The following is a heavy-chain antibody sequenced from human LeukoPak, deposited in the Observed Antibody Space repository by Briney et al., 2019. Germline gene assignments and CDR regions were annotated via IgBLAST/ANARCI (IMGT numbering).Heavy chain of an antibody. V-gene: IGHV6-1*01. CDR1: GDSFSSINGA. Sequence: SQTLSLTCAISGDSFSSINGAWNWVRQSPSRGLEWLGRTYYRSKWYSDYAVPIQGLMSINPETSKNQFTLHLFSVTPDDTAVYYCARDVATTGWYTFDYWGQGTRVTVSS. CDR2: TYYRSKWYS. J-gene: IGHJ4*02. CDR3: ARDVATTGWYTFDY. D-gene: IGHD6-19*01.